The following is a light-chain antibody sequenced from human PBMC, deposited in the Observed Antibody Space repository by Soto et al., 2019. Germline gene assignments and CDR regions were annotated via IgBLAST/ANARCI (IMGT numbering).Light chain of an antibody. Sequence: DIQMTQSPSTLSASVGDRVAITCRASQTLRTWLAWYQQKPGKAPELLIYDVSILQSGVPSRFSGSGSGTEFTLTISSLQPDDCATYYCQQYNGYPLTFGRGTKVDFK. CDR3: QQYNGYPLT. CDR1: QTLRTW. V-gene: IGKV1-5*01. CDR2: DVS. J-gene: IGKJ4*01.